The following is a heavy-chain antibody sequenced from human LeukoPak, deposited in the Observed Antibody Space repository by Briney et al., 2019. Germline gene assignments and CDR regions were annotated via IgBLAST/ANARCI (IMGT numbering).Heavy chain of an antibody. D-gene: IGHD5-12*01. Sequence: SVNVSCKASGGTFSSYAISWVRQAPGQGLEWMGGIIPIFGTANYAQKFQGRVTITADESTSTAYMELSSLRSEDTAVYYCARDRSIRGYSGYDSSYYGMDVWGQGTTVTVSS. CDR1: GGTFSSYA. CDR2: IIPIFGTA. V-gene: IGHV1-69*13. J-gene: IGHJ6*02. CDR3: ARDRSIRGYSGYDSSYYGMDV.